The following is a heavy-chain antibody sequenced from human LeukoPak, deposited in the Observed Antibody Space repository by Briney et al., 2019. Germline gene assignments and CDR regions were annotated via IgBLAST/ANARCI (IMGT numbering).Heavy chain of an antibody. D-gene: IGHD1-26*01. CDR3: ARGVGATTNYYYYYMDV. CDR2: MNPNSGNT. Sequence: ASVKVSCKASGCTFTNYDINWVRQATGQGLEWMGWMNPNSGNTGYAQKFQGRVTMTRNTSISTAYMELSSLRSEDTAVYYCARGVGATTNYYYYYMDVWGKGTTVTVSS. J-gene: IGHJ6*03. CDR1: GCTFTNYD. V-gene: IGHV1-8*01.